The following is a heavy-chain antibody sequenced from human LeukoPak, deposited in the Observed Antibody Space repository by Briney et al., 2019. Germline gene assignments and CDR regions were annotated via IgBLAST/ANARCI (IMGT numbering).Heavy chain of an antibody. D-gene: IGHD5-18*01. CDR1: GYSFTSYC. Sequence: GESLKISCKVSGYSFTSYCIGWVRQMPGKGLEWMGIIDPSDSETRYTPSFQGQVTISVDKSLTTADLQWNSLKASDTAMYYCARQTAMGRSGDYWGQGTLVTVSS. CDR2: IDPSDSET. V-gene: IGHV5-51*01. J-gene: IGHJ4*02. CDR3: ARQTAMGRSGDY.